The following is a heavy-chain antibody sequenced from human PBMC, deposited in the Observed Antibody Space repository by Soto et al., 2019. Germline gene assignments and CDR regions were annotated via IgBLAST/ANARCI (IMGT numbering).Heavy chain of an antibody. V-gene: IGHV4-31*03. D-gene: IGHD5-18*01. CDR1: GGSISSGGYY. CDR2: IYYRGST. CDR3: ARSGYSYGPNPLLY. Sequence: QVQLQESGPGLVKPSQTLSLTCTVSGGSISSGGYYWSWIRQHPGKGLEWIGYIYYRGSTYYNPSLKSRVTKSVDTSKTQFSLKLSSVTAADTAVYYCARSGYSYGPNPLLYWGQGTLVTVSA. J-gene: IGHJ4*02.